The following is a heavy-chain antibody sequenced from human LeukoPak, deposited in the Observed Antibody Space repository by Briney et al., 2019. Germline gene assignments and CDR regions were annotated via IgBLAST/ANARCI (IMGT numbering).Heavy chain of an antibody. V-gene: IGHV1-8*02. J-gene: IGHJ4*02. CDR3: ARDGIPRNFDY. D-gene: IGHD1-1*01. CDR1: GGTFNNYA. Sequence: ASVNVSCKASGGTFNNYAINWVRQATGQGLEWMGWMNPNSGNTGYAQKFQGRGTMTRNTSISTAYMELSSLRSEDTAVYYCARDGIPRNFDYWGQGTLVTVSS. CDR2: MNPNSGNT.